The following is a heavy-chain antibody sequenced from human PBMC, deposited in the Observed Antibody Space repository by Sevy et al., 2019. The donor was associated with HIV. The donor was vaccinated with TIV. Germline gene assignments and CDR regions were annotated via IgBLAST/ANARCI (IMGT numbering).Heavy chain of an antibody. D-gene: IGHD4-17*01. CDR1: GFTVSSNY. CDR3: ARESPTMTLRGGAFDI. Sequence: GGSLRLSCAASGFTVSSNYMSWVRQAPGKGLEWLSVIYSGGSTYYADSVKGRFTISGDNSKNQLYLKMNSLRAEDTTVYFAARESPTMTLRGGAFDIWGQGTMVTVSS. CDR2: IYSGGST. V-gene: IGHV3-53*01. J-gene: IGHJ3*02.